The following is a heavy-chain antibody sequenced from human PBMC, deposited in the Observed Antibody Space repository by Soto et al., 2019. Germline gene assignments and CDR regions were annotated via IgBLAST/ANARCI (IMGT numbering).Heavy chain of an antibody. CDR3: ARDGGSITIFGVVTKGGYYFDD. V-gene: IGHV3-30-3*01. CDR1: GFTFSSYA. J-gene: IGHJ4*02. D-gene: IGHD3-3*01. CDR2: ISYDGSNK. Sequence: GGSLRLSCAASGFTFSSYAMHWVRQAPGKGLEWVAVISYDGSNKYYADSVKGRFTISRDNSKNTLYLQMNSLRAEDTAVYYCARDGGSITIFGVVTKGGYYFDDWGQGTLVTVSS.